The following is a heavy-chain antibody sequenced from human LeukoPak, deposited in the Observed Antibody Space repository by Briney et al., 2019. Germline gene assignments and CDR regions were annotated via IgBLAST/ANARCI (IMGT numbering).Heavy chain of an antibody. CDR1: GYTFTSYN. J-gene: IGHJ6*03. CDR3: ARRAPRDYYYYMDV. Sequence: ASVKVSCKASGYTFTSYNINWVRQATGQGLEWMGWMNPNSGNAGYAQKFQGRVTMTRNTSISTAYMELSSLRSEDTAVYYCARRAPRDYYYYMDVWGKGTTVTVSS. CDR2: MNPNSGNA. V-gene: IGHV1-8*01.